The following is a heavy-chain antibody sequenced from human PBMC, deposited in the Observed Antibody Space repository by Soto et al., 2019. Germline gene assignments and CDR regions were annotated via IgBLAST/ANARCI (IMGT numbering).Heavy chain of an antibody. CDR1: GYTFTIYA. V-gene: IGHV1-3*01. CDR3: ARGYYDFWSGYYARAAGYGMDV. D-gene: IGHD3-3*01. CDR2: INAGNGNT. J-gene: IGHJ6*02. Sequence: EASVKVSCKASGYTFTIYAMHWVRQAPGQRLEWMGWINAGNGNTKYSQKFQGRVTITRDTSASTAYMELSSLRSEDTAVYYCARGYYDFWSGYYARAAGYGMDVWGQGTTVTVSS.